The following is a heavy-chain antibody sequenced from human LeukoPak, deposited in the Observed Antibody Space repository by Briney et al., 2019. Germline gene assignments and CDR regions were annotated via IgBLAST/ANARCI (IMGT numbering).Heavy chain of an antibody. CDR2: ISYDGSNK. D-gene: IGHD3-22*01. Sequence: GGSLSLSCAASGFSFSSYAMHWGRQAPGKVLEWVAVISYDGSNKYYAHSVNDRPTISRDNSKTTLYLQMNSLRAEDTAVYCCAKATVYGDSSAYFDYWGQGTLVTVSS. CDR3: AKATVYGDSSAYFDY. V-gene: IGHV3-30*04. CDR1: GFSFSSYA. J-gene: IGHJ4*02.